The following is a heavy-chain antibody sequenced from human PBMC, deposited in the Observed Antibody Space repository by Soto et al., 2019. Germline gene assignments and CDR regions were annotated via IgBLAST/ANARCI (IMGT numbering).Heavy chain of an antibody. Sequence: GGSMRVSCAASEVTIIGNYMRCIRKAQGKGLEWVSVIYSGGSTYYADSVKGRFTISRDNSKNTLYLQMNSLRAEDTAVYYCARPEYSSSSYGMDVWGQGTTVTVSS. D-gene: IGHD6-6*01. CDR3: ARPEYSSSSYGMDV. CDR1: EVTIIGNY. V-gene: IGHV3-66*01. J-gene: IGHJ6*02. CDR2: IYSGGST.